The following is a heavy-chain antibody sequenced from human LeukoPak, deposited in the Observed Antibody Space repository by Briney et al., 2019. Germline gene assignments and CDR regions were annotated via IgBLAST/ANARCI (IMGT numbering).Heavy chain of an antibody. V-gene: IGHV3-11*01. D-gene: IGHD5-12*01. CDR1: GFTFSDYY. CDR3: ARLPDFYSGYDC. CDR2: ISHRVSDV. J-gene: IGHJ4*02. Sequence: GGSLRLSCAASGFTFSDYYMSWIRQAPGKGLEWVSYISHRVSDVQYADSVKGRFTISRDNARNSLYLQMNGLRAEDTAVYYCARLPDFYSGYDCWGQGTLVTVSS.